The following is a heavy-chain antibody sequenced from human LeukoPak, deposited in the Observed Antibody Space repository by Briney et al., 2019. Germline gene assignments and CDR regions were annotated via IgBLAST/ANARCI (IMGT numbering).Heavy chain of an antibody. V-gene: IGHV4-59*01. D-gene: IGHD5-24*01. CDR1: GGSISSYY. CDR3: ARGLRWLQTYYFDY. CDR2: MSYRGST. J-gene: IGHJ4*02. Sequence: PSETLSLTCTVSGGSISSYYWNWIRQPPGKGLEWIAYMSYRGSTNYNPSLKSRITISIDTSKNQFSLKLSSVTAADTAVYYCARGLRWLQTYYFDYWGQGTLVTVSS.